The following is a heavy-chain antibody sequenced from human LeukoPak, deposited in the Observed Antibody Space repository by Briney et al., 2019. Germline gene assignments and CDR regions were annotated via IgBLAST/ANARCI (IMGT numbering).Heavy chain of an antibody. D-gene: IGHD6-19*01. J-gene: IGHJ4*02. CDR1: GFTFSSYW. V-gene: IGHV3-7*01. CDR2: IKQDGSEK. Sequence: PGGSLRLSCAASGFTFSSYWMSWVRQAPGKGREWVANIKQDGSEKYYVDSVKGRFTISRDNAKNSLYLQMNSLRAGDTAVYYCARAARGWYIDYWGQGTLVTVSS. CDR3: ARAARGWYIDY.